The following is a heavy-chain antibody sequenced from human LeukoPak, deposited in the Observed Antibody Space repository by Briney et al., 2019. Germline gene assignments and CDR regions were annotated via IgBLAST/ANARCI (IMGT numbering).Heavy chain of an antibody. Sequence: GGSLRLSCTASGFTFSDYWMTWIRQAPGKGPEWVANIKQDGSQRYYVDSVRGRFTISRDNAKNSLFLQMNGLRAEDTAVYYCARRGGSSSRRSPIDYWGQGTLVTVSS. CDR1: GFTFSDYW. CDR2: IKQDGSQR. D-gene: IGHD6-6*01. J-gene: IGHJ4*02. V-gene: IGHV3-7*01. CDR3: ARRGGSSSRRSPIDY.